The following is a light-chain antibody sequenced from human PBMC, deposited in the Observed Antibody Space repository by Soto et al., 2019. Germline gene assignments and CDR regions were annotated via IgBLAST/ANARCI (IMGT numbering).Light chain of an antibody. V-gene: IGKV3-20*01. CDR2: GAS. J-gene: IGKJ1*01. Sequence: EIVLTQSPDTLSLSPGERATLSCRASQSLASGYLAWYQQRPGQAPRLVIYGASSRATGISDRFSGVGSGTDFTLTITRLEPEYFAVYYCQQYASSPETFGQGTKVEIK. CDR3: QQYASSPET. CDR1: QSLASGY.